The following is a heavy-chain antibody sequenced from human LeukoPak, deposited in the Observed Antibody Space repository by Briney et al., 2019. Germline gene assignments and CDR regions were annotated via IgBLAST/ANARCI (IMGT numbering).Heavy chain of an antibody. CDR2: INPNSGGT. D-gene: IGHD3-9*01. CDR1: GYTFTGYY. V-gene: IGHV1-2*02. J-gene: IGHJ4*02. Sequence: GASVKVSCKASGYTFTGYYMHWVRQAPGQGLEWMGWINPNSGGTNYAQKFQGRVTMTRDTPISTAYMELSRLTSDDTAVYFCARDPLKPNLRLDYWGQGTLVTVSS. CDR3: ARDPLKPNLRLDY.